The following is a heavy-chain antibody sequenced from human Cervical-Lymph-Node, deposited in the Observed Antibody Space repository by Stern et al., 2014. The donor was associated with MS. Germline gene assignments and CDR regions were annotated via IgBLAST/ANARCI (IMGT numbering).Heavy chain of an antibody. J-gene: IGHJ4*02. CDR2: ISPYTSNT. Sequence: QVQLVQSGPEVKKPGASVRVPCKASGYTFTMFGLSWVRQAPGQGLEWMGWISPYTSNTTLAEKFQGRVTLTTDTSTDTAYMELRNLKSDDTAVYYCARVDYYESSGFFMYWGQGTLVTVSS. CDR3: ARVDYYESSGFFMY. D-gene: IGHD3-22*01. V-gene: IGHV1-18*01. CDR1: GYTFTMFG.